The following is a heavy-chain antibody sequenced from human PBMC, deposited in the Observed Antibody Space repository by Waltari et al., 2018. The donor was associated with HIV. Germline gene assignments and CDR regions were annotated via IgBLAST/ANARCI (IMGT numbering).Heavy chain of an antibody. J-gene: IGHJ4*02. Sequence: EVQLVESGGGLVQPGESLRLSCAASGFTFSSHWMSWVRQAPGKGLEWVANIKLDGSETYYVDAVKGRFTISRDNAKTSLYLQMNSLRAEDTAVYFCAREYFYESSGYYYRSTFDYWGQGTLVTVSS. D-gene: IGHD3-22*01. CDR3: AREYFYESSGYYYRSTFDY. CDR1: GFTFSSHW. CDR2: IKLDGSET. V-gene: IGHV3-7*01.